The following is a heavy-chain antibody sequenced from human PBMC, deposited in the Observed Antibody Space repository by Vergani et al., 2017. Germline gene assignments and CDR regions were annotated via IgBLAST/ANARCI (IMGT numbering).Heavy chain of an antibody. CDR1: GGSINSHNYY. J-gene: IGHJ4*02. CDR3: ARGNCLGGSCYKPLFDF. V-gene: IGHV4-61*02. D-gene: IGHD2-15*01. Sequence: QVQLQESGPGLVKPSQTLSLTCTVSGGSINSHNYYWSWIRQPAGKGLEWIGRIHTGGSTNYNPSLKSRVTMSEDTSKNQFSLNLTSVTAADTAVYFCARGNCLGGSCYKPLFDFWGQGILVTVSS. CDR2: IHTGGST.